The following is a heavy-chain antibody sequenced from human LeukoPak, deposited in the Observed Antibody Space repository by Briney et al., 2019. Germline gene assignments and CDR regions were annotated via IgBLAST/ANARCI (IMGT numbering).Heavy chain of an antibody. D-gene: IGHD3-3*02. V-gene: IGHV3-21*01. J-gene: IGHJ6*03. CDR1: GFTFSSYS. CDR3: ARPVSNHFWSGFPYYMDV. Sequence: PGRSLRLSCAASGFTFSSYSMNWVRQAPGKGLEWVSSISSSSSYIYYADSVKGRFTISRDNAKNSLYLQMNSLRAEDTAVYYCARPVSNHFWSGFPYYMDVWGKGTTVTVSS. CDR2: ISSSSSYI.